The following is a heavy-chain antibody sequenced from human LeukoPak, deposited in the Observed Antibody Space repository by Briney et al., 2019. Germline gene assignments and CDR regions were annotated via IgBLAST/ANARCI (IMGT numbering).Heavy chain of an antibody. CDR1: GFTFSRYA. V-gene: IGHV3-30*18. J-gene: IGHJ4*02. Sequence: GGSLRLSCAASGFTFSRYAIHWVRQAPGKGLEWVAVISSDGRDKHHADSVKGRFTISRDNTKNMLYLQMNSLRAEDTAVYYCVKNSGGSVAGLFDYWGQGTLVTVSS. D-gene: IGHD6-19*01. CDR3: VKNSGGSVAGLFDY. CDR2: ISSDGRDK.